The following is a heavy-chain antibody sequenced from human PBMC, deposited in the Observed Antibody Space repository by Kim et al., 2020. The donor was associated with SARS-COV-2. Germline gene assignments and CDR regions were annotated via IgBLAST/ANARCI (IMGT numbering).Heavy chain of an antibody. D-gene: IGHD3-10*01. CDR2: INGGNGNT. V-gene: IGHV1-3*01. CDR3: AREGSGSCKWLDP. CDR1: GYTFDTFS. J-gene: IGHJ5*02. Sequence: DSVKVPCKASGYTFDTFSLYWGRQAPGQRFEWMGWINGGNGNTRYSQNFQGRLTITSDTSATTAYMELSRLTSKDTAVYFCAREGSGSCKWLDPLCQGT.